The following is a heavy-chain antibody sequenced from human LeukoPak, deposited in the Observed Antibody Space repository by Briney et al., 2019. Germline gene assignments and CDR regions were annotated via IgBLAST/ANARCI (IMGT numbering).Heavy chain of an antibody. J-gene: IGHJ4*02. V-gene: IGHV4-59*01. Sequence: SETLSLTCTVSVVSINTYYWSWIRQPPGKGLEWIGYIYSSGSTNYNPSLKSRVTISLDTSKNQFSLNLSSVTAADTAVYYCARGPHFDYWGQGTLVAVSS. CDR3: ARGPHFDY. CDR1: VVSINTYY. CDR2: IYSSGST.